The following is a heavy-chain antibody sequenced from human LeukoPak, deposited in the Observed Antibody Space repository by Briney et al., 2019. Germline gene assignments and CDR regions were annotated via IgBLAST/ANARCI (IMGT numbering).Heavy chain of an antibody. V-gene: IGHV5-51*01. D-gene: IGHD2-2*01. CDR1: AYSFTSYW. CDR2: IYPGDADT. J-gene: IGHJ3*02. Sequence: GESLKISCKGSAYSFTSYWIVWVRQMPGKGLEWMGIIYPGDADTRYNPSFQGQVTISGDKSISTAYLQWSSLKASDTAMYYCARLVSGIVVVPDAFDIWGQGTMVTVSS. CDR3: ARLVSGIVVVPDAFDI.